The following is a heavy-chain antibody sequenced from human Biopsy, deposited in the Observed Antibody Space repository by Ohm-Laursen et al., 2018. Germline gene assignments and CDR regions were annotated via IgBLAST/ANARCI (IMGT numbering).Heavy chain of an antibody. CDR2: INPNSGNA. J-gene: IGHJ6*02. Sequence: GASVKVSCNASGYTFAGYYLHWVRQAPGHGLEWMGWINPNSGNANYAQSFQGRLTVTRDTSISTAYMEPTSLAFDDTAIYYCARVPAYPSIDGYYGLDLWGQGTTVIVSS. V-gene: IGHV1-2*02. CDR3: ARVPAYPSIDGYYGLDL. D-gene: IGHD3-9*01. CDR1: GYTFAGYY.